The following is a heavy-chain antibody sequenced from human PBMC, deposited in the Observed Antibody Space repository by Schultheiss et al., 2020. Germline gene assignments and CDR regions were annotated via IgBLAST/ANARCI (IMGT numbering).Heavy chain of an antibody. D-gene: IGHD5/OR15-5a*01. J-gene: IGHJ4*02. CDR1: GFTFGDYA. V-gene: IGHV3-49*04. Sequence: GGSLRLSCTASGFTFGDYAMSWVRQAPGKGLEWVGFIRSKAYGGTTEYAASVKGRFTISRDDSKSIAYLQMNSLKTEDTAVYYCAKDSLYDWGQGTLVTVSS. CDR2: IRSKAYGGTT. CDR3: AKDSLYD.